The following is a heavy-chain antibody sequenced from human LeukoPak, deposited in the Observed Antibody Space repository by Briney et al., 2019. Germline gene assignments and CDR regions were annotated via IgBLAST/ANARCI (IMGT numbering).Heavy chain of an antibody. D-gene: IGHD6-13*01. CDR1: GGSFSSYY. Sequence: SETLSLTCAVYGGSFSSYYWSWIRQPPGKGLEWIGEINHSGSTNYNPSLKSRVTISLDTSKNQFSLKLSSVTAADTAVYYCARNIAAAAPWYFDLWGRGTLVTVSS. CDR3: ARNIAAAAPWYFDL. CDR2: INHSGST. J-gene: IGHJ2*01. V-gene: IGHV4-34*01.